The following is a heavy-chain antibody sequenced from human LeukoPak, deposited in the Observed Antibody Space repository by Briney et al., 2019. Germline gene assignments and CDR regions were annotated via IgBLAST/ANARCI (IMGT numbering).Heavy chain of an antibody. J-gene: IGHJ6*02. V-gene: IGHV4-61*08. D-gene: IGHD3-22*01. CDR1: GGSISSGGYY. CDR3: ARHWGFEYYYDSSGYPAMGCYGMDV. Sequence: PSETLSLTCTVSGGSISSGGYYWSWIRQHPGKGLEWIGYIYYSGSTNYNPSLKSRVTISVDTSKNQFSLKLSSVTAADTAVYYCARHWGFEYYYDSSGYPAMGCYGMDVWGQGTTVTVSS. CDR2: IYYSGST.